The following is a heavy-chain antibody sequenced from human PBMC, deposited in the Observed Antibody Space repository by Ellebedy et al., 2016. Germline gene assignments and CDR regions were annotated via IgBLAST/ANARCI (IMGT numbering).Heavy chain of an antibody. Sequence: ASVKVSCXASGYTFTSYDINWVRQATGQGLEWMGWMNPNSGNTGYAQKFQGRVTMTRNTSISTAYMELSSLRSEDTAVYYCARSYDPGPAYYYYYMDVWGKGTTVTVSS. V-gene: IGHV1-8*01. J-gene: IGHJ6*03. CDR3: ARSYDPGPAYYYYYMDV. D-gene: IGHD3-3*01. CDR1: GYTFTSYD. CDR2: MNPNSGNT.